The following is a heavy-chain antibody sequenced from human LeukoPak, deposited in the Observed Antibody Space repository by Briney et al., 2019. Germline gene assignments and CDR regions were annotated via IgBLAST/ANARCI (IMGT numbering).Heavy chain of an antibody. D-gene: IGHD3-22*01. Sequence: GGSLRLSCAASGFTFDDYAMHWVRQAPGKGLEWVSGTSWNSGSIGYADSVKGRFTISRDNAKNSLYLQMNSLRAEDTALYYCAEDSDYDPYGVDYWGQGTLVTVSS. V-gene: IGHV3-9*01. J-gene: IGHJ4*02. CDR1: GFTFDDYA. CDR3: AEDSDYDPYGVDY. CDR2: TSWNSGSI.